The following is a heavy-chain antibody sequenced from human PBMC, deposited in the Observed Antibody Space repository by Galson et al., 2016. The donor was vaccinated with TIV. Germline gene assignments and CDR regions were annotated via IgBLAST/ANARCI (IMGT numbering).Heavy chain of an antibody. CDR2: MHPDSGHT. D-gene: IGHD2-15*01. CDR1: GYPFTNYD. CDR3: SRNVAQTWDFDY. V-gene: IGHV1-8*01. Sequence: SVKVSCKASGYPFTNYDINWVRQTAGQGLEWLGWMHPDSGHTGYAQKFQGRVSMTRDASISTAYMELRSLISEDKAVYYCSRNVAQTWDFDYWGQGTLVTVSS. J-gene: IGHJ4*02.